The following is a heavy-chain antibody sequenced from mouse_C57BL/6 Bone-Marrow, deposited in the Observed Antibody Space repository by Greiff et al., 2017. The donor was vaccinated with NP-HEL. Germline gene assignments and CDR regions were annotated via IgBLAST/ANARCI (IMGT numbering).Heavy chain of an antibody. V-gene: IGHV1-26*01. CDR2: INPNNGGT. CDR1: GYTFTDYY. CDR3: ARGSHGSSQFFDY. D-gene: IGHD1-1*01. J-gene: IGHJ2*01. Sequence: EVQLQQSGPELVKPGASVKISCKASGYTFTDYYMNWVKQSHGKSLEWIGDINPNNGGTSYNQKFKGKATLTVDKSSSTAYMELRSLTSEDSAVYYCARGSHGSSQFFDYWGQGTTLTVSS.